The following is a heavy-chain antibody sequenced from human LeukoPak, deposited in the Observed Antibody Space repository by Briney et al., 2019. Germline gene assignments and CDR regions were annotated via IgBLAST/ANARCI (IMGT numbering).Heavy chain of an antibody. CDR3: EGYYYDSSGYYRDY. CDR1: GFTFRNYV. Sequence: PGGSLRLSCAASGFTFRNYVIHWVRQAPGKGLEWVAVISYDGSNKYYADSVKGRFTISRDNSKNTLYLQMNSLRAEDTAVYYCEGYYYDSSGYYRDYWGQGTLVTVSS. J-gene: IGHJ4*02. D-gene: IGHD3-22*01. CDR2: ISYDGSNK. V-gene: IGHV3-30-3*01.